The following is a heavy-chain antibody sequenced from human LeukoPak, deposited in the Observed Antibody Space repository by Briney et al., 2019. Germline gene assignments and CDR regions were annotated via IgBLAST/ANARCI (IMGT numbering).Heavy chain of an antibody. CDR2: IYYIGST. CDR3: ARAQRGLPFDY. CDR1: GGSIGSYY. D-gene: IGHD4-11*01. Sequence: PSETLSLTCTVSGGSIGSYYWSWIRQPPGMGLEWIGYIYYIGSTNYNPSLKSRVTISIDTSKNQFSLKLSSVTAADTAVYYCARAQRGLPFDYWGQGTLVTVSS. J-gene: IGHJ4*02. V-gene: IGHV4-59*01.